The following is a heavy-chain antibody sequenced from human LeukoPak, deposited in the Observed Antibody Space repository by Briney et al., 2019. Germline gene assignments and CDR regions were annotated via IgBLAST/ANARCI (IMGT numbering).Heavy chain of an antibody. Sequence: SETLSLTCAGYGGSFSGYYWSWIRQPPGKGLEWIGEINHRGSTNYNPSLKSRVTISVDTSKSQLSLKLSSVTAADTAVYYCARYGGYFDYWGQGTLVTVSS. D-gene: IGHD3-10*01. V-gene: IGHV4-34*01. J-gene: IGHJ4*02. CDR1: GGSFSGYY. CDR2: INHRGST. CDR3: ARYGGYFDY.